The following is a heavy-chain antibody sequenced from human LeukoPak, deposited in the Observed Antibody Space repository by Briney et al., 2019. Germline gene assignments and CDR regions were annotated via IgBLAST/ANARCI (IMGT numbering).Heavy chain of an antibody. CDR1: GGSFSSSF. CDR3: VRDGRRGNNGDAFDI. CDR2: FHTRGNR. J-gene: IGHJ3*02. Sequence: SETLSLTCTASGGSFSSSFWRWVRQPAGKGLEWIGRFHTRGNRKYNPPIRSRGAISADTTKNQFSHKVTSVTAADTAVYYCVRDGRRGNNGDAFDICAQGTMVTVPS. D-gene: IGHD1/OR15-1a*01. V-gene: IGHV4-4*07.